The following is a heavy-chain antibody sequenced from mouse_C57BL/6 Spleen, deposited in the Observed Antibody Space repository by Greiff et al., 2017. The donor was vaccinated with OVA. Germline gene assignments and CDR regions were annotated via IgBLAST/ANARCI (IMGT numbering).Heavy chain of an antibody. Sequence: DVQLQESGPGLVKPSQSLSLTCSVTGYSITSGYYWNWIRQFPGNKLEWMGYISYDGSNNYNPSLKNRISITRDTSKNQFFLKLNSVTTEDTATYYCARGGVLLGFAYWGQGTLVTVSA. CDR2: ISYDGSN. D-gene: IGHD2-10*01. CDR1: GYSITSGYY. V-gene: IGHV3-6*01. CDR3: ARGGVLLGFAY. J-gene: IGHJ3*01.